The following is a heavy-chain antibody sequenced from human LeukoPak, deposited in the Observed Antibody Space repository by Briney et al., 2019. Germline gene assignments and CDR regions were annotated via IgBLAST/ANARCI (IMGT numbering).Heavy chain of an antibody. D-gene: IGHD3-10*01. Sequence: ASVKVSCKTSGYTFSDYGVTWVRQAPGQGLEWMGWVSSYNGNTTYAQQVQGRVTMTTDESTSTAYLELRSLRSDDTAVYYCARGFGSGSYPFDHWGQGTLVTVSS. CDR2: VSSYNGNT. J-gene: IGHJ4*02. CDR3: ARGFGSGSYPFDH. V-gene: IGHV1-18*01. CDR1: GYTFSDYG.